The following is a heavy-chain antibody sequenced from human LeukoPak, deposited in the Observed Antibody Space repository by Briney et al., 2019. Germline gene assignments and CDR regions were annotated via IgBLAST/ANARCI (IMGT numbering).Heavy chain of an antibody. CDR2: IYYSGST. CDR3: ASIAAAGNE. CDR1: GGAISRSTYY. Sequence: SETLSLTCTVSGGAISRSTYYWGWNRQPPGKGLGWIGSIYYSGSTYYNPSLKSRVTISVDTSKNQFSLKLSSVTAADTAVYYCASIAAAGNEWGQGTLVTVSS. J-gene: IGHJ4*02. D-gene: IGHD6-13*01. V-gene: IGHV4-39*01.